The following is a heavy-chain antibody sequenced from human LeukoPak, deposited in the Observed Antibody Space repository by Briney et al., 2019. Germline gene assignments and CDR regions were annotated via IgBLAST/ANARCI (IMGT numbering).Heavy chain of an antibody. V-gene: IGHV1-69-2*01. CDR3: ATDAITIFGIINFDS. CDR2: VDPEDGGT. Sequence: ASVKVSCKASGYTFTVYYMHWVRQAPGKGLEWMGRVDPEDGGTVFAEKFQGRVTMTEDTSTDTAYMELNSLTSDDTAVYYCATDAITIFGIINFDSWGQGTLVTVSS. CDR1: GYTFTVYY. D-gene: IGHD3-3*01. J-gene: IGHJ4*02.